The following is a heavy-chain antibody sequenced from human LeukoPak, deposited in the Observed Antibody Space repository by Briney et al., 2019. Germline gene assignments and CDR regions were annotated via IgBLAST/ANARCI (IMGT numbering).Heavy chain of an antibody. CDR3: ARGEWFRVSNWFDP. D-gene: IGHD3-3*01. CDR1: GGSISSGGYY. J-gene: IGHJ5*02. V-gene: IGHV4-31*03. CDR2: TYYSGST. Sequence: SQTLSLTCTVSGGSISSGGYYWSWIRQHPGKGLEWIGYTYYSGSTNYNPSLKSRVTISVDTSKNQFSLKLSSVTAADTAVYYCARGEWFRVSNWFDPWGQGTLVTVSS.